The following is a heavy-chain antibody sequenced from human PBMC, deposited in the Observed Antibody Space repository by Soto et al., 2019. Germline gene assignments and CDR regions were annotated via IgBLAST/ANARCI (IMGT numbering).Heavy chain of an antibody. CDR1: GGTFSSYT. J-gene: IGHJ5*02. Sequence: QVQLVQSGAEVKKPGSSVKVSCKASGGTFSSYTISWVRQAPGQGLEWMGRIIPILGIANYAQKFQGRVTITADKSTSTAYMELSSLRSEDTAVYYCASLARTTVTTGWFDPWGQGTLVTVSS. V-gene: IGHV1-69*02. CDR3: ASLARTTVTTGWFDP. D-gene: IGHD4-17*01. CDR2: IIPILGIA.